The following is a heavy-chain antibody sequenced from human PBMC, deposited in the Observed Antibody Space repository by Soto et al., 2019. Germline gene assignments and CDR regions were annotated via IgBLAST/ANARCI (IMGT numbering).Heavy chain of an antibody. V-gene: IGHV3-48*01. D-gene: IGHD3-10*01. Sequence: GGSLRLSCAAAGFTVDSYSINWVRQAPGKGLEWVSYISSSSGSIFYADSVKGRFTISRDNSKNTLYLQMNSLRAEDTAVYYCAKLRWGSDNWFDPWGQGTLVTVSS. CDR1: GFTVDSYS. CDR2: ISSSSGSI. J-gene: IGHJ5*02. CDR3: AKLRWGSDNWFDP.